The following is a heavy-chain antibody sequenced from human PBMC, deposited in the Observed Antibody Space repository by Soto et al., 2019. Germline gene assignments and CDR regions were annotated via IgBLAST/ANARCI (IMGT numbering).Heavy chain of an antibody. CDR3: AKTMSRLGGYDLNWLVP. CDR1: GFIFSDYA. V-gene: IGHV3-23*01. CDR2: ISGTRGRHRNT. J-gene: IGHJ5*02. D-gene: IGHD5-12*01. Sequence: EVHLLESGGNLVQPGMSLRLSCAASGFIFSDYAMTWVRQAPGKGLEWVSTISGTRGRHRNTFYTASVKGRFTVTRDNSKNTLFLEMNSLRVEDTAVYYCAKTMSRLGGYDLNWLVPRGQGTLVTVSS.